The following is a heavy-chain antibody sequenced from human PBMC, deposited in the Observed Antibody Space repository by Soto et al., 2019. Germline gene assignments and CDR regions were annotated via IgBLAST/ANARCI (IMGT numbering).Heavy chain of an antibody. CDR2: ISAHNGNT. D-gene: IGHD6-19*01. V-gene: IGHV1-18*01. J-gene: IGHJ6*02. CDR1: GYTFTSYG. Sequence: KTTLASVKVSCKASGYTFTSYGISWVRQAPGQGLEWMGWISAHNGNTNYAQKLQGRVTMTTDTSTSTAYMELRSLRSDDTAVYYCAGRTGYSSGSAKGPVSMDVWGQGTTVTVSS. CDR3: AGRTGYSSGSAKGPVSMDV.